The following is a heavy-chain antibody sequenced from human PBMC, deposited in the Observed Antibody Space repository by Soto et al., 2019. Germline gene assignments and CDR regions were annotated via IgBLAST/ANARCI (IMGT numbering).Heavy chain of an antibody. CDR1: GGTLSSYT. Sequence: SVKVSRKASGGTLSSYTIRWVRQAPGQGLEWMGRIIPILGIANYAQKFQGRVTITADKSTSTAYMELSSLRSEDTAVYYCARNSDTYYYYYMDVWGKGTTVTVSS. CDR3: ARNSDTYYYYYMDV. V-gene: IGHV1-69*02. CDR2: IIPILGIA. J-gene: IGHJ6*03.